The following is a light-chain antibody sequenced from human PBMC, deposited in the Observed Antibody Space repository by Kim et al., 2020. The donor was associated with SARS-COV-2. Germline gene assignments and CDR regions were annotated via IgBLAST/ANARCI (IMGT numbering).Light chain of an antibody. J-gene: IGKJ4*01. V-gene: IGKV4-1*01. CDR3: QQYYITPLT. CDR1: QSVLYSSNNKNY. Sequence: DIVMTQSPDSLAVSLGERATINCKSSQSVLYSSNNKNYLAWYQQKPVQPPKLLIYWASARESGVPDRFSGSGSGTDFTLTISSLQAEDVAVYYCQQYYITPLTFGGGTKVDIK. CDR2: WAS.